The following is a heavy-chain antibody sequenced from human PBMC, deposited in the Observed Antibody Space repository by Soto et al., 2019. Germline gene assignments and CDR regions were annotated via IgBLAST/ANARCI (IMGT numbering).Heavy chain of an antibody. D-gene: IGHD3-22*01. J-gene: IGHJ3*02. CDR2: IYYSGST. V-gene: IGHV4-30-4*01. Sequence: LSLTCTVSGGSISSGDYYWSWIRQPPGKGLEWIGYIYYSGSTYYNPSLKGRVTISVDTSKNQFSLKLSSVTAADTAVYYCASTDYFDGSGAFDIWGQGTMVTVSS. CDR1: GGSISSGDYY. CDR3: ASTDYFDGSGAFDI.